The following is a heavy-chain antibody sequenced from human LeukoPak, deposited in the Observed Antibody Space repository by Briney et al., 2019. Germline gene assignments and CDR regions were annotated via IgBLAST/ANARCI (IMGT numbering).Heavy chain of an antibody. J-gene: IGHJ4*02. CDR2: INPSGGST. CDR3: ARASKRCSSTSCHFDY. CDR1: GYTFTSYY. D-gene: IGHD2-2*01. Sequence: ASVKVSCKASGYTFTSYYMHWVRQAPGQGLEWMGIINPSGGSTSYAQKFQGRVTMTRDTSTSTVYMELSSLRSEDTAVYYCARASKRCSSTSCHFDYWGQGTLVTVSS. V-gene: IGHV1-46*01.